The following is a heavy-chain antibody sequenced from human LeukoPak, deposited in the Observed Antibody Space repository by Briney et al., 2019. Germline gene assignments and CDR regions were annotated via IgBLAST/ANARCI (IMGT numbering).Heavy chain of an antibody. Sequence: ASVKVSCKASGYTFTSYAINWVRQAPGQGLEWMGWINTNTGNPTYAQGFTGRFVFSLDTSVSTAYLQISSLKAEDTAVYYCARDLTGTTLPAFDIWGQGTMVTVSS. D-gene: IGHD1-7*01. V-gene: IGHV7-4-1*02. J-gene: IGHJ3*02. CDR1: GYTFTSYA. CDR2: INTNTGNP. CDR3: ARDLTGTTLPAFDI.